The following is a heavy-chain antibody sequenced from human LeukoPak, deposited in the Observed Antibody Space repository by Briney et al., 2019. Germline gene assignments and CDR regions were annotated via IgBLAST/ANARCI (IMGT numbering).Heavy chain of an antibody. V-gene: IGHV3-11*01. CDR2: IGPSGTIM. Sequence: PGGSLRLSCAASGFTFRDFFMTWIRQAPGKGLEWVAYIGPSGTIMNYADSVKGRFTVSRDNAENSLYLQMNSLRAEDTAVYDCTRDPRLCDYWGQGTLVTVSS. CDR3: TRDPRLCDY. J-gene: IGHJ4*02. CDR1: GFTFRDFF.